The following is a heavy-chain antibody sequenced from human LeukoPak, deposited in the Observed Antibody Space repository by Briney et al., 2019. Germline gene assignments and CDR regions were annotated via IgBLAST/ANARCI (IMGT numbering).Heavy chain of an antibody. J-gene: IGHJ4*02. V-gene: IGHV1-2*02. Sequence: LAASVKVSCKASGYTFTDYYIHWVRQAPGQGLEWMGWINPNSGGTTYAQNFQGRVTMTTDTSTSTAYMELRSLRSDDTAVYYCARDHHDQVGATQGFDYWGQGTLVTVSS. CDR2: INPNSGGT. CDR1: GYTFTDYY. D-gene: IGHD1-26*01. CDR3: ARDHHDQVGATQGFDY.